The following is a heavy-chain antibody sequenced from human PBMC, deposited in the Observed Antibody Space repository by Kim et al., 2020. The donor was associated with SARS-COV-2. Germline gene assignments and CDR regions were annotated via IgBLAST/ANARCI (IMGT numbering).Heavy chain of an antibody. Sequence: GGSLRLSCAASGLTFSNYNLHWVRQAPGKGLEWLSAISYDGTNKYYVDSVKGRFTISRDNSKHTLYLQMSSLRAEDTAVYYCAREGETRTGYYYYMDVWG. CDR2: ISYDGTNK. J-gene: IGHJ6*03. D-gene: IGHD3-16*01. CDR1: GLTFSNYN. CDR3: AREGETRTGYYYYMDV. V-gene: IGHV3-30-3*01.